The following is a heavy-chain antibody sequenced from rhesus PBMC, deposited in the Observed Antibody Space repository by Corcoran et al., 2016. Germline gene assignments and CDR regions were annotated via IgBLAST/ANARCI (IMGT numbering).Heavy chain of an antibody. V-gene: IGHV4S10*01. CDR1: GGSISDSYR. D-gene: IGHD6S26*01. Sequence: QVQLQESGPGVVKPSETLSLTCAVSGGSISDSYRWSWIRQPPGKGLEWIGYIYGSSTRTNYNPSLKIRVTISKDTANDQFSLKLSSVTAADTAVYYCAREGYSSGWSPYYFDYWGQGVLVTVSS. J-gene: IGHJ4*01. CDR3: AREGYSSGWSPYYFDY. CDR2: IYGSSTRT.